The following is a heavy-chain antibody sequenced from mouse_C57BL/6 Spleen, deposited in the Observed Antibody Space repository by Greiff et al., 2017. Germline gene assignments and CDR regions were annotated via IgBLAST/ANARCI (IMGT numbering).Heavy chain of an antibody. CDR2: INPNNGGT. CDR3: APQLGRGYFDV. Sequence: EVQLQQSGPELVKPGASVKISCKASGYTFTDYYMNWVKQSHGKSLEWIGDINPNNGGTSYNQKFKGKATLTVDKSSSTAYVELRSLTSEDAAVYDCAPQLGRGYFDVWGTGTTVTVSS. D-gene: IGHD4-1*02. V-gene: IGHV1-26*01. CDR1: GYTFTDYY. J-gene: IGHJ1*03.